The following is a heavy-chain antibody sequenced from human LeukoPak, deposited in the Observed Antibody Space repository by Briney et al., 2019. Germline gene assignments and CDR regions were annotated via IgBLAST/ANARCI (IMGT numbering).Heavy chain of an antibody. D-gene: IGHD5-24*01. J-gene: IGHJ4*02. CDR3: ASGWLHDFDF. Sequence: SQTLSLTCAISGDSVSSNSAAWNWIRQSPSRGLEWLGRTYYRSKWYNDYAISVKSRIIINPDTSKNQFSLQLNSATPEDTAVYYCASGWLHDFDFWGQGTLVTVSS. CDR2: TYYRSKWYN. CDR1: GDSVSSNSAA. V-gene: IGHV6-1*01.